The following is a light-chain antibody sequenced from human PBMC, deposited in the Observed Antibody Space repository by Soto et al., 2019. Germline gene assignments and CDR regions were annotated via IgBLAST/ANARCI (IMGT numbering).Light chain of an antibody. CDR2: GAS. CDR1: QSVSSN. Sequence: EIVMTQSPATLSVSPGDRATLSCRASQSVSSNLAWYQQKPGQAPRLLIYGASTRATGIPARFSGSGSGTDFTLTNSRLQSEDFAVYYCQQYNDWPPYPFGQGTKLEIK. V-gene: IGKV3-15*01. J-gene: IGKJ2*01. CDR3: QQYNDWPPYP.